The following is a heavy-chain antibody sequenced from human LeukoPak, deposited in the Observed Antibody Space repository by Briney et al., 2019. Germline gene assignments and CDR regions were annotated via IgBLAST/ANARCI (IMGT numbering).Heavy chain of an antibody. J-gene: IGHJ4*02. CDR2: INHSGST. V-gene: IGHV4-34*01. CDR3: ARAGYSSSLHDY. D-gene: IGHD6-6*01. CDR1: GGSFSGYY. Sequence: SETLSLTCAVYGGSFSGYYWSWLRQPPGKGLEWIGEINHSGSTNYNPSLKSRVTISVDTSKNQFSLKLSSVTAADTSVYYCARAGYSSSLHDYWGQRTLLSVSS.